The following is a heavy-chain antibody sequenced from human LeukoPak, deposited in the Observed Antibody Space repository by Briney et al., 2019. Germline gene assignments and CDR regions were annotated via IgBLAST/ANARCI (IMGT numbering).Heavy chain of an antibody. CDR3: ARGKVYSGYDFLPGDPIDY. CDR2: IIPIFGTA. J-gene: IGHJ4*02. CDR1: GGTFSSYA. V-gene: IGHV1-69*05. D-gene: IGHD5-12*01. Sequence: ASVKVSCKASGGTFSSYAISWVRQAPGQGLERVGGIIPIFGTANYSQKFQGRVTITTDESTSTAYMELSSLRSEDTAVYYCARGKVYSGYDFLPGDPIDYWGQGTLVTVSS.